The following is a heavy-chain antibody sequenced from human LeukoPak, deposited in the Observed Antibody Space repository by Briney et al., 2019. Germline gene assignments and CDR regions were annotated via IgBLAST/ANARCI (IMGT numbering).Heavy chain of an antibody. CDR1: GFTVSSNY. CDR3: ARESVVAATLDAFDI. J-gene: IGHJ3*02. CDR2: IYSGGST. V-gene: IGHV3-53*01. D-gene: IGHD2-15*01. Sequence: GGSLRLSCAASGFTVSSNYMSRVRQAPGKGLEWVSVIYSGGSTYYADSVKGRFTISRDNSKNTLYLQMNSLRAEDTAVYYCARESVVAATLDAFDIWGQGTMVTVSS.